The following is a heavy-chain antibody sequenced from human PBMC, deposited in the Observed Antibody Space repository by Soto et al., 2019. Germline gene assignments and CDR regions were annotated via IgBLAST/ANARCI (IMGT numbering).Heavy chain of an antibody. D-gene: IGHD4-17*01. Sequence: QVPLVESGGGVVQPGRSLRLSCAASGFTFSSYAMHWVRQAPGKGLEWVAVISYDGSNKYYADSVKGRFTISRDNSKNTLYLQMNSLRAEDTAVYYCARDMITVTTYYYYGMDVWGQGTTVTVSS. CDR1: GFTFSSYA. CDR3: ARDMITVTTYYYYGMDV. J-gene: IGHJ6*02. CDR2: ISYDGSNK. V-gene: IGHV3-30-3*01.